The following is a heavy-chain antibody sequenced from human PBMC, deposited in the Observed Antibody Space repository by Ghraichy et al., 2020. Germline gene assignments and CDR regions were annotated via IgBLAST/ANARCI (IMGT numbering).Heavy chain of an antibody. CDR3: ARDLLAKGPGNFWSGYPTSNYYYYGMDV. CDR1: GGSISSYY. CDR2: IYYSGST. Sequence: SETLSLTCTVSGGSISSYYWSWIRQPPGKGLEWIGYIYYSGSTNYNPSLKSRVTISVDTSKNQFSLKLSSVTAADTAVYYCARDLLAKGPGNFWSGYPTSNYYYYGMDVWGQGTTVTVSS. D-gene: IGHD3-3*01. V-gene: IGHV4-59*01. J-gene: IGHJ6*02.